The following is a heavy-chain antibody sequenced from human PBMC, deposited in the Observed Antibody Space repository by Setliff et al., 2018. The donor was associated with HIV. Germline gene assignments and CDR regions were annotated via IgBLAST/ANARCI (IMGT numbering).Heavy chain of an antibody. J-gene: IGHJ4*02. Sequence: PSETLSLTCTVSGGSTDSGSYYWAWIRQPPGKGLEWIGSMYYTGSTYYNPSLKSRVTISIDTSKNQLSLKLRSVTAADTAVYYCARHPFTNYFDYWGQGTLVTVSS. V-gene: IGHV4-39*01. CDR2: MYYTGST. CDR3: ARHPFTNYFDY. CDR1: GGSTDSGSYY. D-gene: IGHD3-10*01.